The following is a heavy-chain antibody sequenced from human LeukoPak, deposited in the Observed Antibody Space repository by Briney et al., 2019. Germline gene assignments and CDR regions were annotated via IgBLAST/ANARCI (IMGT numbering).Heavy chain of an antibody. CDR2: ISYDGSNK. D-gene: IGHD3-10*01. J-gene: IGHJ4*02. CDR3: AKADYYGSGSYYNGGGFDY. Sequence: GGSLRLSCAASGFTFSSYAMHCVRQAPGKGLEWVALISYDGSNKYYADSVKGRFTISSDNSKNTLYLQMNSLRAEDTAVYYCAKADYYGSGSYYNGGGFDYWGQGTLVTVSS. V-gene: IGHV3-30*04. CDR1: GFTFSSYA.